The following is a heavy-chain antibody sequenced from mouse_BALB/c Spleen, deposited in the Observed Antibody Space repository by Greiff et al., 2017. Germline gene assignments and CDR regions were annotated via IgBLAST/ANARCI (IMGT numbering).Heavy chain of an antibody. Sequence: VQLQQSGTVLARPGASVKMSCKASGYSFTSYWMHWVKQRPGQGLEWIGAIYPGNSDTSYNQKFKGKAKLTAVTSASTAYMELSSLTNEDSAVYYCTRANYGNYWFAYWGQGTLVTVSA. CDR1: GYSFTSYW. J-gene: IGHJ3*01. V-gene: IGHV1-5*01. D-gene: IGHD2-1*01. CDR2: IYPGNSDT. CDR3: TRANYGNYWFAY.